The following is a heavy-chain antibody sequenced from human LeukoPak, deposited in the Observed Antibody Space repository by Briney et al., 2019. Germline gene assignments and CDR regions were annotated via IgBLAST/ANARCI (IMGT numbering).Heavy chain of an antibody. CDR3: AKAVGSSGYFSRDAFDI. V-gene: IGHV4-59*01. D-gene: IGHD3-22*01. CDR1: GGSISSYY. J-gene: IGHJ3*02. Sequence: PSETLSLTCTVSGGSISSYYWSWIRQPPGKGLEWIGYIYYSGSTNYNPSLKSRVTISVDTSKNQFSLKLSSVTAADTAIYYCAKAVGSSGYFSRDAFDIWGQGTMVTVSS. CDR2: IYYSGST.